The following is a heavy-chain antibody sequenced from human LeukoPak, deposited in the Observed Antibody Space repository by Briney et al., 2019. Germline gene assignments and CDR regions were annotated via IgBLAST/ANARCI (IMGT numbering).Heavy chain of an antibody. CDR1: GFIFSDYG. J-gene: IGHJ4*02. CDR3: AKEVTVRRAYHFDS. Sequence: GGSLRLSCAASGFIFSDYGVHWVRQAPGKGLEWVAVTSHDGKKQYYADSVKGRYTISRDNSKNTLYLLTTGLRDDDTAVYYCAKEVTVRRAYHFDSWGQGTLVTVSS. CDR2: TSHDGKKQ. D-gene: IGHD4-23*01. V-gene: IGHV3-30*18.